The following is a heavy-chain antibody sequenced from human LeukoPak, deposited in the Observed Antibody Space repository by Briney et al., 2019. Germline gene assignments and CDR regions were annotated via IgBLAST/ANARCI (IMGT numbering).Heavy chain of an antibody. Sequence: GGSLRLSCAASGFTFSSYAMSWVRQAPGEGLEWVSAISGSGGSTYYADSVKGRFTISRDNSKNTLYLQMNSLRAEDTAVYYCAKGRSYYYYVMDVWGQGTTVTVSS. CDR3: AKGRSYYYYVMDV. CDR2: ISGSGGST. V-gene: IGHV3-23*01. CDR1: GFTFSSYA. J-gene: IGHJ6*02.